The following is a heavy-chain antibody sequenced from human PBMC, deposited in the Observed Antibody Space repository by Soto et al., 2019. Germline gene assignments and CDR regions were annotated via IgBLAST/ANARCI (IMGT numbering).Heavy chain of an antibody. Sequence: SGPTLVNPTQTLTLTYTFSGFSLSTSGVGVGWIRQPPGKALEWLALIYWDDDKRYSPSLKSRLTITKDTSKNQVVLTMTNMDPVDTATYYCAHYDTMVRGVSHLSFDYWGQGTLVTVSS. V-gene: IGHV2-5*02. D-gene: IGHD3-10*01. J-gene: IGHJ4*02. CDR3: AHYDTMVRGVSHLSFDY. CDR2: IYWDDDK. CDR1: GFSLSTSGVG.